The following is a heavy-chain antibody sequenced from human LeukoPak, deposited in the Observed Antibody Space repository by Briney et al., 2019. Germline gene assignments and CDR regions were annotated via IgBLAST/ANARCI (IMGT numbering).Heavy chain of an antibody. J-gene: IGHJ4*02. CDR2: ISGRGGST. V-gene: IGHV3-23*01. D-gene: IGHD6-25*01. Sequence: GGSLRLSCAASGFTFSNYAMNWVRQAPGKGLEWVSVISGRGGSTYYADSVKGRFTISRDNSQKPLHLQMNSLRAEDTAVYYCAKDERSGRSLHFFDYWGQGTLVTVSS. CDR1: GFTFSNYA. CDR3: AKDERSGRSLHFFDY.